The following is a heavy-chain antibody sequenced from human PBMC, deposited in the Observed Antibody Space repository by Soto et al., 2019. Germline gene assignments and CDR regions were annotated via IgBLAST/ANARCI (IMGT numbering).Heavy chain of an antibody. CDR1: GFTFSRYA. J-gene: IGHJ4*02. Sequence: QVQLVESGGGVVQPGRSLRLSCAASGFTFSRYAMHWVRQAPGKGLEWVAVISYDESNKFYADSVKGRFTISRDNAKNKLYLQMNSLRAEDTAVYYCARDHYISGWYYFEYWGQGTLVTVSS. V-gene: IGHV3-30-3*01. D-gene: IGHD6-19*01. CDR3: ARDHYISGWYYFEY. CDR2: ISYDESNK.